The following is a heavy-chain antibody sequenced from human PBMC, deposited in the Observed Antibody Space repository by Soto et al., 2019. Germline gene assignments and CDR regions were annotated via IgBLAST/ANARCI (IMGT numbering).Heavy chain of an antibody. CDR1: GFSFSDDW. Sequence: PGGALRLSCEASGFSFSDDWMHWVRQAPGKGLVWVSSVSSVGDSTDYADSVKGRFTISRDNAKNTLYLQMNSLGAEDTAVYYCVRGKYSGSYFFDYWGQGTLVTAPQ. J-gene: IGHJ4*02. CDR3: VRGKYSGSYFFDY. CDR2: VSSVGDST. V-gene: IGHV3-74*01. D-gene: IGHD1-26*01.